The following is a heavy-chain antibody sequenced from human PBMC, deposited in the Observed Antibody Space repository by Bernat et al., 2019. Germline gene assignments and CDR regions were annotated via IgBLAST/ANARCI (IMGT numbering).Heavy chain of an antibody. CDR1: GGSFSGYY. D-gene: IGHD1-26*01. Sequence: QVQLQQWGAGLLKPSETLSLTCAVYGGSFSGYYWSWIRQPPGKGLEWIGEINHSGSTNYNPSLKSRVTISVDTSKNQFSLKLSSGTAADTAVYYCAGGRVGATGYYFDYWGQGTLVTVSS. V-gene: IGHV4-34*01. J-gene: IGHJ4*02. CDR3: AGGRVGATGYYFDY. CDR2: INHSGST.